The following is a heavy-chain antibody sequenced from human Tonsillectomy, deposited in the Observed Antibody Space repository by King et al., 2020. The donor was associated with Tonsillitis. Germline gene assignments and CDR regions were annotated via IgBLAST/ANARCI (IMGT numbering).Heavy chain of an antibody. D-gene: IGHD3-22*01. J-gene: IGHJ5*02. V-gene: IGHV3-7*01. CDR2: IKQDGSEK. CDR3: ARLTEYYDSSGYVWFDP. CDR1: GVTFSSYW. Sequence: VQLVESGGGLVQPGGSLRLSCAASGVTFSSYWMSWVRQAPGKGLGWVANIKQDGSEKYYVDSVKGRFTISRDNAKNSLYLQMNSLRAEDTAVYYCARLTEYYDSSGYVWFDPWGQGTLVTVSS.